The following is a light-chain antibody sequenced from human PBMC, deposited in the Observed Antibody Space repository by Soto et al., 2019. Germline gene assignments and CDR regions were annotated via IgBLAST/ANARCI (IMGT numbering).Light chain of an antibody. CDR1: QGIRND. Sequence: DIQMTQSPSSLSASVGDRVTITCRASQGIRNDLGWYQQKPGKAPKRLIYDASSLESGVPSRFSGSGAGTEFTLTISSLQPDDFATYYCQHYYGFSRTFGQGTKVDI. J-gene: IGKJ1*01. CDR2: DAS. CDR3: QHYYGFSRT. V-gene: IGKV1-17*01.